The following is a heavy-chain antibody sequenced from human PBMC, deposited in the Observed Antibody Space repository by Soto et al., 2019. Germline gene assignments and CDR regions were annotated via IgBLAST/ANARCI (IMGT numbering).Heavy chain of an antibody. D-gene: IGHD6-25*01. CDR3: ARVFSSGSGWMYYFDF. CDR2: IYYTGAT. CDR1: NGSISTGNW. J-gene: IGHJ4*02. V-gene: IGHV4-4*02. Sequence: QVELQESGPRLVKSSGTLSLTCEVSNGSISTGNWWSWVRQPPGKGLEWIGEIYYTGATNYNPSLKSRVTMTIDKSKDQFSLILTSATAADTAVYYCARVFSSGSGWMYYFDFWGQGILVSVSS.